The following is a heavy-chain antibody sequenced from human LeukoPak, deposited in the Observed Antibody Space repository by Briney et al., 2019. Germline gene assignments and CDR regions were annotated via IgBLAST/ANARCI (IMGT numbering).Heavy chain of an antibody. CDR1: GYTLTELS. D-gene: IGHD3-22*01. CDR3: ATKAGRYDSSGYWNDAFDI. J-gene: IGHJ3*02. Sequence: ASVKVSCKVSGYTLTELSMHWVRQAPGKGLEWMGGFDPEDGETIYAQKFQGRVTMTEDTSTDTAYMELSSLRSEDTAVYYCATKAGRYDSSGYWNDAFDIWAKGQWSPSLQ. V-gene: IGHV1-24*01. CDR2: FDPEDGET.